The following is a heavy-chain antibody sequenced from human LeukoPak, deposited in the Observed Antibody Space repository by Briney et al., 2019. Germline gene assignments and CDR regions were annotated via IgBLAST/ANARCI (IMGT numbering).Heavy chain of an antibody. CDR3: ARSPYYYDSSGYFAEYFQH. D-gene: IGHD3-22*01. V-gene: IGHV1-2*02. Sequence: ASVKVSCKASGYTFTGYYMHWVRQAPGQGLEWMGWINPNSGGTNYAQKFQGRVTMTRDTSISTAYMELSRLRSDDTAVYYCARSPYYYDSSGYFAEYFQHWGQGTLVTVSS. CDR2: INPNSGGT. CDR1: GYTFTGYY. J-gene: IGHJ1*01.